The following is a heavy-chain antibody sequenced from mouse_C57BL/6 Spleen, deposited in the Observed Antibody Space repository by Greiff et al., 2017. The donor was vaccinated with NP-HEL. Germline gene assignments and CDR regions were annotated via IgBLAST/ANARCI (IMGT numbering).Heavy chain of an antibody. CDR2: ISSGSSTI. Sequence: EVQLVESGGGLVKPGGSLKLSCAASGFTFSDYGIHWVRQAPEKGLEWVAYISSGSSTIYYADTVKGRFTISRDNAKNTLFLQMTSLRSEDTAMYYCARRYFDVWGTGTTGTVSS. J-gene: IGHJ1*03. V-gene: IGHV5-17*01. CDR1: GFTFSDYG. CDR3: ARRYFDV.